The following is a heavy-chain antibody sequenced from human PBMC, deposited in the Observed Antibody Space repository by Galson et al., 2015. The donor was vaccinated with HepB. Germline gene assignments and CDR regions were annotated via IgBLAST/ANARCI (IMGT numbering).Heavy chain of an antibody. Sequence: SWVRQPPGKALEWLTIIYWDGDQRYSPSLQSRLTITRDTSKNQVVLTMTSMDPADTATYYCVYSRIISSSHWPPFDYWGQGTLVAVSS. D-gene: IGHD2-2*01. CDR3: VYSRIISSSHWPPFDY. CDR2: IYWDGDQ. J-gene: IGHJ4*02. V-gene: IGHV2-5*08.